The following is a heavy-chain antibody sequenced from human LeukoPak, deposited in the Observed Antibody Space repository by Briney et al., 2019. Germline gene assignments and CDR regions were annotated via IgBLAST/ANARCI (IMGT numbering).Heavy chain of an antibody. D-gene: IGHD1-26*01. CDR3: AKFDNRIVGAASFNY. CDR2: ISSSGSTI. J-gene: IGHJ4*02. Sequence: PGGSLRLSCAASGFTFSSYEMNWVRQAPGKGLEWVSYISSSGSTIYYADSVKGRFTISRDNAKNSLYLQMNSLRGEGTAVYYCAKFDNRIVGAASFNYWGQGTLVTVSS. V-gene: IGHV3-48*03. CDR1: GFTFSSYE.